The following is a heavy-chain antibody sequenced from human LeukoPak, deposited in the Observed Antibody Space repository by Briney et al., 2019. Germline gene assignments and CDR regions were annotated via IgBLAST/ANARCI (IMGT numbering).Heavy chain of an antibody. V-gene: IGHV4-61*01. D-gene: IGHD3-10*01. CDR3: ARDGLWFGESYFDY. Sequence: SETLSLTCTVSGGSVSSGSYNWSWIRQPPGKGLEWIGYIYYSGSTNYNPSLKSRVTISVDTSKNQFSLKLSSVTAADTAVYYCARDGLWFGESYFDYWGQGTLVTVSS. CDR2: IYYSGST. CDR1: GGSVSSGSYN. J-gene: IGHJ4*02.